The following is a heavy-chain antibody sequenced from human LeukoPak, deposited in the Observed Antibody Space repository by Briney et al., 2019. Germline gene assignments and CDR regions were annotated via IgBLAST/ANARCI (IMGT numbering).Heavy chain of an antibody. V-gene: IGHV1-69*05. CDR2: IIPIFGTA. D-gene: IGHD6-6*01. Sequence: SVTVSCKASGGTFSSYAISWVRQAPGQGLEWMGGIIPIFGTANYAQKFQGRVTITTDESTSTAYMELSSLRSEDTAVYYCARSSSSGAGYYYYYMDVWGKGTTVTVSS. CDR3: ARSSSSGAGYYYYYMDV. CDR1: GGTFSSYA. J-gene: IGHJ6*03.